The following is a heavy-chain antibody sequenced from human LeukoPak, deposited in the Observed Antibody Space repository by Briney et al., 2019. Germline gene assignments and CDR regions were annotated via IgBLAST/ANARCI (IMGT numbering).Heavy chain of an antibody. CDR3: SSPMTPF. CDR1: GFTFSSYA. Sequence: GGSLRLSCSASGFTFSSYAMYWVRQAPGKGLEWVSAISASGSSTSYADSVKGRFTLSRDNSKNTLYLQMNSLRAEDTAVYYCSSPMTPFWGQGTLVTVSS. D-gene: IGHD3-22*01. CDR2: ISASGSST. J-gene: IGHJ4*02. V-gene: IGHV3-23*01.